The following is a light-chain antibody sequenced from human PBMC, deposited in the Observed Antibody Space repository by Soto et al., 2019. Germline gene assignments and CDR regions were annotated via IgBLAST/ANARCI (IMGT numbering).Light chain of an antibody. CDR3: SSYTSSNTHV. CDR1: SSDVGGYNY. J-gene: IGLJ1*01. Sequence: QSALTQPASVSGSPGQSITISCTGTSSDVGGYNYVSWYQQHPGKAPKLMIYDVSTRPSGVSNRFSASKSGNTASLTISGLRAEDEADYYCSSYTSSNTHVFGTGTKVTVL. CDR2: DVS. V-gene: IGLV2-14*01.